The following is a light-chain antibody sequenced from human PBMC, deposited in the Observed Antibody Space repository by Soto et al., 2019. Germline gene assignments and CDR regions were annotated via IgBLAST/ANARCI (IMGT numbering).Light chain of an antibody. CDR2: AAS. J-gene: IGKJ4*02. Sequence: EIVLTQSPATLSLSPGERATLSCSASQSVSSYLAWYQQKPGQAPRLLIDAASNRATGIPARFSGRGSGTDFTLNISILEPADFAVYYSPQRSNWPLTFGGGTKVEIK. CDR3: PQRSNWPLT. V-gene: IGKV3-11*01. CDR1: QSVSSY.